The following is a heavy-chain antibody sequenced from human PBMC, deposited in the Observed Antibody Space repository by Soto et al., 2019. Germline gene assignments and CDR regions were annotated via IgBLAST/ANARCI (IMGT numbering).Heavy chain of an antibody. CDR2: IKQDGSDK. CDR3: AREYRYLFDY. D-gene: IGHD5-18*01. CDR1: GFTLSSSW. Sequence: GGSLRLSCAASGFTLSSSWMSWVRQAPGKGLEWVANIKQDGSDKYYVDSVKGRFTISRDNAKNSLYLQMNSLRAEDTAVYYCAREYRYLFDYWGQGTLVTVSS. J-gene: IGHJ4*02. V-gene: IGHV3-7*01.